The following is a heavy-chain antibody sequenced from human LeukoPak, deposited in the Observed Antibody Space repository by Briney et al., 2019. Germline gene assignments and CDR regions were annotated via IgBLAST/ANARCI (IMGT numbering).Heavy chain of an antibody. D-gene: IGHD6-25*01. CDR2: INPNSGGT. V-gene: IGHV1-2*02. J-gene: IGHJ4*02. Sequence: ASVKVSCKASGYTFTGYYMHWVRQAPGQGLEWMGWINPNSGGTNYAQKFQGRVTMTRDTSISTAYMELSRLRSDDTAVYYCARVRDSSGWLYYFDYWGQGTLVTVSS. CDR3: ARVRDSSGWLYYFDY. CDR1: GYTFTGYY.